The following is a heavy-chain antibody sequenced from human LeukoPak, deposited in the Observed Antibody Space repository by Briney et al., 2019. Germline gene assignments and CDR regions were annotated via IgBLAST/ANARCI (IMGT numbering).Heavy chain of an antibody. D-gene: IGHD2-15*01. Sequence: GGSLGLSCAASGFTFSSYSMNWVSQAPGKGLEWVSSINTRSYIYSADSVKGRFTISRDNDKNSVYLQMNSLRAEDTAVYYCAREGGYCYGASCRFFDSWGQGTLLTVSS. CDR2: INTRSYI. CDR1: GFTFSSYS. V-gene: IGHV3-21*01. J-gene: IGHJ4*02. CDR3: AREGGYCYGASCRFFDS.